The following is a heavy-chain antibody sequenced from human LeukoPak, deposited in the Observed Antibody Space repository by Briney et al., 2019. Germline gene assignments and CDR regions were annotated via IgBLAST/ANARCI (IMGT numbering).Heavy chain of an antibody. CDR1: GFTFSDYY. CDR2: ISSRGNTM. J-gene: IGHJ4*02. V-gene: IGHV3-11*01. D-gene: IGHD3-10*01. Sequence: GGSLRLSCAASGFTFSDYYMTWIRQAPGKGLEWVSYISSRGNTMYYADSVKGRFTISRDSAKNSLYLQMSSLRAEDTAVYYCGRDGSGSPDYWGQGTLVTVSS. CDR3: GRDGSGSPDY.